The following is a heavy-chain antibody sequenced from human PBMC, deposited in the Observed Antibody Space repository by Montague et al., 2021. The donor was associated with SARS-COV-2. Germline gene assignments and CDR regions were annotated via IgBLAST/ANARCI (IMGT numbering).Heavy chain of an antibody. CDR1: RGSFSGYY. CDR2: INHSGGV. D-gene: IGHD2-2*01. V-gene: IGHV4-34*01. J-gene: IGHJ4*02. Sequence: SETLSLTRTVHRGSFSGYYWTWIRQPPGKGLECIGEINHSGGVNYNPSLKSRVTISVDTSKNHFSLKLRSVTAADTAIYYCARGYCSSPTCYRSLHYWGQGTLVAVSS. CDR3: ARGYCSSPTCYRSLHY.